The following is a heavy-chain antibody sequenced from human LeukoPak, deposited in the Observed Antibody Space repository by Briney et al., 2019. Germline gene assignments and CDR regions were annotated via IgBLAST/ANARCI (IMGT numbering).Heavy chain of an antibody. J-gene: IGHJ4*02. V-gene: IGHV3-23*01. D-gene: IGHD1-26*01. Sequence: PSETLSLTCAVSGGSISSGGYSWSWVRQAPGKGLEWVSAISGSGGSTYYADSVKGRFTISRDNSKNTLYLQMNSLRAEDTAVYYCAKDPEWELLDWGQGTLVTVSS. CDR3: AKDPEWELLD. CDR1: GGSISSGGYS. CDR2: ISGSGGST.